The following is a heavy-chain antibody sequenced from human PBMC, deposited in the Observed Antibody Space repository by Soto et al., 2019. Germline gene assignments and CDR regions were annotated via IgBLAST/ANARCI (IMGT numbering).Heavy chain of an antibody. CDR2: IYYSGST. CDR1: GGSVSSGSYY. D-gene: IGHD3-22*01. Sequence: QVQLQESGPGLVKPSETLSLTCTVSGGSVSSGSYYWSWIRQPPGKGLEWIGYIYYSGSTNYNPSLKSRVTISVDTSKNQFPLKLSSVTAADTAVYYCARVVGVTYYYDSSGYYYFDYWGQGTLVTVSS. CDR3: ARVVGVTYYYDSSGYYYFDY. J-gene: IGHJ4*02. V-gene: IGHV4-61*01.